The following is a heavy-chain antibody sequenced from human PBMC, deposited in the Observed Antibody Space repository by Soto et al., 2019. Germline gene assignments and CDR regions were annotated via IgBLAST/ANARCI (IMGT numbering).Heavy chain of an antibody. Sequence: QVQLQQWGAGLLKPSETLSLTCAVYGGSFSGYYWSWIRQPPGKGLEWIGEINHSGSTNYNPSLKSRVTISVDTSKNQFSLKLSSVTAADTAVYYCARVSVGYTLRYYFDYWGQGTLVTVSS. CDR3: ARVSVGYTLRYYFDY. CDR1: GGSFSGYY. V-gene: IGHV4-34*01. D-gene: IGHD5-12*01. CDR2: INHSGST. J-gene: IGHJ4*02.